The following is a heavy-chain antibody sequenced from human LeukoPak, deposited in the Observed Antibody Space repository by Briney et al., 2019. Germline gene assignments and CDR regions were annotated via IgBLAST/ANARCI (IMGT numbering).Heavy chain of an antibody. J-gene: IGHJ5*01. CDR3: ALPGITILRGPRRFFDT. V-gene: IGHV1-69-2*01. Sequence: ASVKISCTTSGYTFTDHYIHWVQQAPGKGLEWVGRIDPEDGDTVYAEMFQGRLTITADTSTDTVYMQLNSLRSEDTAVFYCALPGITILRGPRRFFDTWGQGTLVTVSS. D-gene: IGHD3-10*01. CDR1: GYTFTDHY. CDR2: IDPEDGDT.